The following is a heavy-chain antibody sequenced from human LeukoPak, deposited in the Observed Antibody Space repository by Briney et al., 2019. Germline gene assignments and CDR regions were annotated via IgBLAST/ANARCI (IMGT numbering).Heavy chain of an antibody. CDR3: VKDLRASGYSCD. D-gene: IGHD5-18*01. Sequence: GGSLRLSCAASGFTFSSYAMHWVRQAPGKGLEYVSAISSNGGSTYYADSVKGRFTISRDNSKNTLFLQMSSLRPEDTAVYYCVKDLRASGYSCDWGQGTLVTVSS. CDR2: ISSNGGST. J-gene: IGHJ4*02. CDR1: GFTFSSYA. V-gene: IGHV3-64D*09.